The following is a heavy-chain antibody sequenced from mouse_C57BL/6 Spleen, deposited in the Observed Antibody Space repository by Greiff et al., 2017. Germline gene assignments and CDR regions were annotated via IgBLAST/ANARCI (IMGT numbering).Heavy chain of an antibody. CDR3: ARLADY. CDR2: INPGSGGT. Sequence: VQRVESGAELVRPGTSVKVSCKASGYAFTNYLIEWVKQRPGQGLEWIGVINPGSGGTNYNEKFKGKATLTADKSSSTAYMQLSSLTSEDSAVYFCARLADYWGQGTTLTVSS. J-gene: IGHJ2*01. CDR1: GYAFTNYL. V-gene: IGHV1-54*01.